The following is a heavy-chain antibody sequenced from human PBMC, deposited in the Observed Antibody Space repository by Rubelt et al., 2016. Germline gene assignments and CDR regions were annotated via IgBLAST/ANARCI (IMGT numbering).Heavy chain of an antibody. CDR1: GGSISSYY. Sequence: QVQLQESGPGLVKPSETLSLTCTVSGGSISSYYWSWIRQPPGKGLEWIGSIYYSGSTYYNPSLKCRVTISVDTSRNQFSRKLSSVTAADTAVYYVARAHMLYRRNWFDPWGQGTLVTVSS. CDR2: IYYSGST. CDR3: ARAHMLYRRNWFDP. J-gene: IGHJ5*02. D-gene: IGHD2-8*01. V-gene: IGHV4-59*05.